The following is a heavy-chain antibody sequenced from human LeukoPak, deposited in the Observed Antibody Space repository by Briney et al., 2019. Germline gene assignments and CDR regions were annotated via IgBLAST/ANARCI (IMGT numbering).Heavy chain of an antibody. CDR2: INTDGSST. V-gene: IGHV3-74*01. CDR3: ARYRSGWYGAVDY. D-gene: IGHD6-13*01. J-gene: IGHJ4*02. Sequence: PGGSLRLSCAASGFTFSSYWMHWVRQAPGQGLVWVSRINTDGSSTSYADSVKGRFTITRDNAKNTLYLQMNSLRAEDTDVYYCARYRSGWYGAVDYWGQGTLVTVSS. CDR1: GFTFSSYW.